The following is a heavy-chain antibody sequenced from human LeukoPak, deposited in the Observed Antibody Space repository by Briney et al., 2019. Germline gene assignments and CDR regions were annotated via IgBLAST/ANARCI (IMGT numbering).Heavy chain of an antibody. V-gene: IGHV1-18*01. J-gene: IGHJ4*02. CDR1: GYTFTSYG. D-gene: IGHD2-2*01. CDR2: ISAYNGNT. CDR3: ARDMGVPAASYFFDY. Sequence: ASVKVSCKASGYTFTSYGISWVRQAPWQGLEWMGWISAYNGNTKYAQKLQGRVTMTTDTSTSTAYMELGSLRSDDTAVFYCARDMGVPAASYFFDYWGQGTLVTVSS.